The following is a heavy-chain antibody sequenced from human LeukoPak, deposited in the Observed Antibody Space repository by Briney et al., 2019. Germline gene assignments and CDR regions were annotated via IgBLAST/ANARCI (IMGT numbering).Heavy chain of an antibody. J-gene: IGHJ4*02. V-gene: IGHV1-2*02. D-gene: IGHD6-6*01. CDR2: INPNSGGT. CDR1: GYTFTGYY. CDR3: ARDVSIAAQTWLFDY. Sequence: AASVKVSCKASGYTFTGYYMHWVRQAPGQGLEWMGWINPNSGGTNYAQKFQGRVTMTRDTSISTAYMELSRLRSDDTAVYYCARDVSIAAQTWLFDYWGQGTLVTVSS.